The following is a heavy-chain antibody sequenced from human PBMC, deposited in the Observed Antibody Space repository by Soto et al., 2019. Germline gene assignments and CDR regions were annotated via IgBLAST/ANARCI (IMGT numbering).Heavy chain of an antibody. CDR1: GDSISNRSYY. CDR3: ARERTSVVTQAYFDS. CDR2: IYYSGST. Sequence: SETLSFTCTVTGDSISNRSYYWGWIRQPPGKGLEWIGSIYYSGSTYNNPSLKSRVSMSVDTSKNQFSLKLRSVTAADTALYYCARERTSVVTQAYFDSWGQGSLVTVSS. J-gene: IGHJ4*02. V-gene: IGHV4-39*02. D-gene: IGHD2-21*02.